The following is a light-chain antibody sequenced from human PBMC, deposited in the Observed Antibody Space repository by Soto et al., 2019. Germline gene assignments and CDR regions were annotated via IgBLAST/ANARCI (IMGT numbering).Light chain of an antibody. V-gene: IGKV1-5*03. J-gene: IGKJ1*01. CDR1: QSISDS. CDR3: QQYNGYWT. CDR2: EAS. Sequence: DIPMTQSPSTLSASVGDRVTITCRASQSISDSLAWYQQKPGKAPKLLIYEASSLKSGVPSRFSGSRSGTEYTLTIRSLQPDDFATYYCQQYNGYWTFGQGTKVEIK.